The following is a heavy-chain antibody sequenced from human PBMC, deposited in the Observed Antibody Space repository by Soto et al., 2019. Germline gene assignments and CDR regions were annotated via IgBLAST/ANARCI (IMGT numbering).Heavy chain of an antibody. CDR2: IYYSGSL. CDR1: GGSISSSSYY. Sequence: SETRSLTCTVSGGSISSSSYYWGWIRQPTGKGLEWIGSIYYSGSLSYNPTLKSRVTLSVDTSKNQFSLKLSSVTAADTAVYYCARQDRGASLDYWGQGTLVTVSS. D-gene: IGHD1-26*01. CDR3: ARQDRGASLDY. J-gene: IGHJ4*02. V-gene: IGHV4-39*01.